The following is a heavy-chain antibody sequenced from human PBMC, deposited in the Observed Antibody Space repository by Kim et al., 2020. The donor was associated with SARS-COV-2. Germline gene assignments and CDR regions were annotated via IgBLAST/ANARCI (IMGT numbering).Heavy chain of an antibody. V-gene: IGHV3-33*01. CDR1: GFTFSSYG. CDR3: ARDTRDYYGMDV. Sequence: GGSLRLSCAASGFTFSSYGMHWVRQAPGKGLECVAVIWYDGSNKYYADSVKGRFTISRDNSKNTLYLQMNSLRAEDTAVYYCARDTRDYYGMDVWGQGTTVTVSS. J-gene: IGHJ6*02. CDR2: IWYDGSNK.